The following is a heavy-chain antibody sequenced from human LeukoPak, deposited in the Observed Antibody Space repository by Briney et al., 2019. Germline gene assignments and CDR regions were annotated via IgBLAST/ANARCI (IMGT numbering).Heavy chain of an antibody. CDR1: GFTFSHYG. V-gene: IGHV3-30*18. CDR2: ISNDGNNK. Sequence: GGSLRLSCAASGFTFSHYGMHWVRQAPGKGLEWVAVISNDGNNKFYADSVKGRFTVSRDNSKNTLFLQMNSLRAEDTADCAKDIQLSTWGLGTMVTVSS. CDR3: DIQLST. D-gene: IGHD5-24*01. J-gene: IGHJ3*01.